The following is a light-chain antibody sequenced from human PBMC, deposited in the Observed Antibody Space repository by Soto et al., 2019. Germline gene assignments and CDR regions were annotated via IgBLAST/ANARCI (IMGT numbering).Light chain of an antibody. Sequence: QSVLTQPPSVSGAPGQRVTISCTGSSSNIGAGYDVHWYQQLPGTAPKLLIYGNSNRPSGVPDRFAGSKSGTSASLAITGLQAEDDADYFCQAFDSGLRGVVFGGGTKVTV. CDR3: QAFDSGLRGVV. CDR2: GNS. V-gene: IGLV1-40*01. J-gene: IGLJ2*01. CDR1: SSNIGAGYD.